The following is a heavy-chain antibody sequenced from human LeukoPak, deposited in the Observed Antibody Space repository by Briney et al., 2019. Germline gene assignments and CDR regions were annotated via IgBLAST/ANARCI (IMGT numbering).Heavy chain of an antibody. J-gene: IGHJ6*02. Sequence: SGGSLRLSCAASGFTFSSYWMSWVRQAPGKGLEWVANIKQDGSEKYYVDSVKGRFTISRDNAKNSLYLQMNSLRAEDTAVYYCARVVVVPVAIRRWYYYGMDVWGQGTTVTVSS. D-gene: IGHD2-2*02. CDR3: ARVVVVPVAIRRWYYYGMDV. CDR1: GFTFSSYW. V-gene: IGHV3-7*01. CDR2: IKQDGSEK.